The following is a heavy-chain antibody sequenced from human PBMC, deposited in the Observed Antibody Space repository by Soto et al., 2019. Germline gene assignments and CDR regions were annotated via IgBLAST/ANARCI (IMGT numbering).Heavy chain of an antibody. Sequence: SETLSLTCTVSGGSISSGDYYWSWIRQPPGKGLEWIGYIYYSGSTYYNPSLKSRVTISVDTSKNQFSLKLSSVTAADTATYYCVHSRRLGHQSGGNYYFWDSWGQGTLVTVS. CDR1: GGSISSGDYY. CDR3: VHSRRLGHQSGGNYYFWDS. J-gene: IGHJ4*02. CDR2: IYYSGST. V-gene: IGHV4-30-4*01. D-gene: IGHD3-3*01.